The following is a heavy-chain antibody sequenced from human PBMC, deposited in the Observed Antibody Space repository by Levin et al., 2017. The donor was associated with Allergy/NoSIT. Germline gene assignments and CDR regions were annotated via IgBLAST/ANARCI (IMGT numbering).Heavy chain of an antibody. Sequence: SETLSLTCGVYGGSFSGHYWSWIRQPPGKGLEWLGEINHSGSITYNPSLMSRVTISVDTSKSQFSLNLTSVTAADTAVYYCARGPHPKFRRGPSHYSVHLQYWGQGTLVTVSS. CDR1: GGSFSGHY. D-gene: IGHD2-21*01. J-gene: IGHJ1*01. V-gene: IGHV4-34*01. CDR3: ARGPHPKFRRGPSHYSVHLQY. CDR2: INHSGSI.